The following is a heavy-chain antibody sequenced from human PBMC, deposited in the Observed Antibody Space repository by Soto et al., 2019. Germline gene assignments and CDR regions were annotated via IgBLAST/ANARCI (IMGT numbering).Heavy chain of an antibody. CDR2: INAGNGNT. CDR1: GYTFTSYS. CDR3: ARIAVVRGLDY. V-gene: IGHV1-3*01. J-gene: IGHJ4*02. Sequence: VSVKASCKDPGYTFTSYSRHWVCQAPGQRLEWMGWINAGNGNTKYSQKFQGRVTITRDTSASTAYMELSSLRSEDTAVYYCARIAVVRGLDYWGQGTLVTVSS. D-gene: IGHD3-10*01.